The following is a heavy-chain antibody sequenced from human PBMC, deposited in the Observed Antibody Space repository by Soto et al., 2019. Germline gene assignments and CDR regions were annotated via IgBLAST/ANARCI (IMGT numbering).Heavy chain of an antibody. CDR2: ISGNGGST. CDR3: AKSGWYYYDSSGYYVDY. V-gene: IGHV3-23*01. D-gene: IGHD3-22*01. Sequence: GGSLRLSCAASGFTFSSYAMSWVRQAPGKGLEWVSAISGNGGSTYYADSVKGRFTISRDNSKNTLYLQMNSLRAEDTAVYYCAKSGWYYYDSSGYYVDYWGQGTLVTVSS. J-gene: IGHJ4*02. CDR1: GFTFSSYA.